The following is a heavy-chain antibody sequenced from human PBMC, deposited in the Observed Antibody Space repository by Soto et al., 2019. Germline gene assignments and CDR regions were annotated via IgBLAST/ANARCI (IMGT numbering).Heavy chain of an antibody. D-gene: IGHD2-2*01. CDR2: INPNSGGT. J-gene: IGHJ5*02. V-gene: IGHV1-2*02. CDR1: GYTFTCYY. CDR3: ARARPARGYCSSTSCQSSWFDP. Sequence: ASVKVSCKATGYTFTCYYMHWVRQAPGQGLEWMGWINPNSGGTNYAQKVQGRVTMTRDTSISTDYMELSRLRYDDTAVYYCARARPARGYCSSTSCQSSWFDPWGQGTLVTVSS.